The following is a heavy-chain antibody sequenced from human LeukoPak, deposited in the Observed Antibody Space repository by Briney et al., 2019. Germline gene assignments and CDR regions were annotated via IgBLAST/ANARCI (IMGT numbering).Heavy chain of an antibody. V-gene: IGHV3-23*01. J-gene: IGHJ3*01. D-gene: IGHD2-15*01. Sequence: TGGSLRLSCAASGFTFSTYAMSWVRQVPGKGLEWVSGISNTAGFTYYADSVKGRFTISRDNSKNTPYLQLNSLRAEDTAVYYCAKSNYYCSDSCQPDDAFDVWGQGTMVTVPS. CDR1: GFTFSTYA. CDR3: AKSNYYCSDSCQPDDAFDV. CDR2: ISNTAGFT.